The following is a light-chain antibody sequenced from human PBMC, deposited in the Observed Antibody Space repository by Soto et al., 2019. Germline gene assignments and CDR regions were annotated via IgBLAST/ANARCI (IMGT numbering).Light chain of an antibody. CDR3: AVWDDKLNGL. CDR1: TSNVERNY. CDR2: RDH. J-gene: IGLJ3*02. V-gene: IGLV1-47*01. Sequence: QSVLTQPPSASGTPGQRVIITCSGGTSNVERNYVYWYQHLPGTAPKLLIYRDHQRPSGVPDRFSASKSGISASLAISGLRSEDEADYYCAVWDDKLNGLFDGGTKLTVL.